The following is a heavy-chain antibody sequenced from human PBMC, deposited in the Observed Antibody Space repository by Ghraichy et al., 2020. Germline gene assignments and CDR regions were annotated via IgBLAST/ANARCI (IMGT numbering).Heavy chain of an antibody. J-gene: IGHJ4*02. Sequence: GGSLRLSCAASGFTFSDYYMSWIRQAPGKGLEWVSYISSSGSTIYYADSVKGRFTISRDNAKNSLYLQMNSLRAEDTAVYYCARGSRANSLGYCSGGSCFLSRWGQGTLVTVSS. CDR2: ISSSGSTI. CDR1: GFTFSDYY. D-gene: IGHD2-15*01. V-gene: IGHV3-11*01. CDR3: ARGSRANSLGYCSGGSCFLSR.